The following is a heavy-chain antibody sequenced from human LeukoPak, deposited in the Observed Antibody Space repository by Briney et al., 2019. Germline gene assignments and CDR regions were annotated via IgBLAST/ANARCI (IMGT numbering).Heavy chain of an antibody. J-gene: IGHJ4*02. D-gene: IGHD3-16*02. CDR2: ISYDGSNK. CDR1: GFTFSSYG. CDR3: AKGSWRNDYVWGSYRLDY. V-gene: IGHV3-30*18. Sequence: GGSLRLSCAASGFTFSSYGMHWVRQTPGKGLEWVAVISYDGSNKYYADSVKGRFTISRDTSKNTLYLQMNSLRAEDTAVYCCAKGSWRNDYVWGSYRLDYWGQGTLVTVSS.